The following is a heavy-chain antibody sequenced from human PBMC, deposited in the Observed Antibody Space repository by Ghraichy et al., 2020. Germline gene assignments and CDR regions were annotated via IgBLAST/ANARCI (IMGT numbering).Heavy chain of an antibody. Sequence: SQTLSLTCTVSGGSISSGDYYWSWIRQPPGKGLEWIGYIYYSGSTYYNPSLKSRVTISVDTSKNQFSLKLSSVTAADTAVYYCANGGRYSAGGNSDYYYYYMDVWGKGTTVTVSS. CDR3: ANGGRYSAGGNSDYYYYYMDV. CDR1: GGSISSGDYY. CDR2: IYYSGST. D-gene: IGHD6-13*01. V-gene: IGHV4-30-4*08. J-gene: IGHJ6*03.